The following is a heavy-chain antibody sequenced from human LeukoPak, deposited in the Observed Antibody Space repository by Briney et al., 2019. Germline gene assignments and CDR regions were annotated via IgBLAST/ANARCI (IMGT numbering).Heavy chain of an antibody. CDR1: GFTFDDYA. CDR3: ARDMGVVVFKDDY. D-gene: IGHD2-2*01. J-gene: IGHJ4*02. V-gene: IGHV3-43D*03. CDR2: ISWDGGST. Sequence: GGSLRLSCAASGFTFDDYAMHWVRQAPGKGLEWVSLISWDGGSTYYADSVKGRFTISRDNSKNSLYLQMSSLRAEDTAIYYCARDMGVVVFKDDYWGQGTLVTVSS.